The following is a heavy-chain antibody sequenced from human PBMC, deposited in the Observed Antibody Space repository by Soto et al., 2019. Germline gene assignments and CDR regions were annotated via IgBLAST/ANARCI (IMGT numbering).Heavy chain of an antibody. CDR3: ARDSFPELSQDNYYHYGMSG. CDR1: GFTFSSYG. V-gene: IGHV3-33*01. Sequence: GGSLRLSCAASGFTFSSYGMHWVRQAAVKGLEWVAIIWYDGSNKYYADSVKGRFTISRDNSKNTLYAQMNSLGAEDTAVYYCARDSFPELSQDNYYHYGMSGCAQRTTVTVSS. CDR2: IWYDGSNK. J-gene: IGHJ6*02. D-gene: IGHD3-16*02.